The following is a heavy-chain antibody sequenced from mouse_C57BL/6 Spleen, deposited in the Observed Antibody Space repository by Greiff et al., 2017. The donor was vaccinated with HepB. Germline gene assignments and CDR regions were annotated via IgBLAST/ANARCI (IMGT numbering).Heavy chain of an antibody. CDR2: INPYNGGT. CDR3: ARYPPYYSNYSSYAMDY. CDR1: GYTFTDYY. J-gene: IGHJ4*01. D-gene: IGHD2-5*01. V-gene: IGHV1-19*01. Sequence: EVKLLESGPVLVKPGASVKMSCKASGYTFTDYYMNWVKQSHGKSLEWIGVINPYNGGTSYNQKFKGKATLTVDKSSSTAYMELNSLTSEDSAVYYCARYPPYYSNYSSYAMDYWGQGTSVTVSS.